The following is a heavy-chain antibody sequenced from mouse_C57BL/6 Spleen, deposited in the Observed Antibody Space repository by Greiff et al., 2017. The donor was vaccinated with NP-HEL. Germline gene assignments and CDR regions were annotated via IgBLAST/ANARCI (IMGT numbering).Heavy chain of an antibody. V-gene: IGHV1-19*01. J-gene: IGHJ4*01. CDR2: INPYNGGT. CDR3: ARSGLTGTSYAMDY. CDR1: GYTFTDYY. Sequence: EVQLQQSGPVLVKPGASVKMSCKASGYTFTDYYMNWVKQSHGKSLEWIGVINPYNGGTSYNQKFKGKATLTVDKSSSTAYMELNSLTSEDSAVYYCARSGLTGTSYAMDYWGQGTSVTVSS. D-gene: IGHD4-1*01.